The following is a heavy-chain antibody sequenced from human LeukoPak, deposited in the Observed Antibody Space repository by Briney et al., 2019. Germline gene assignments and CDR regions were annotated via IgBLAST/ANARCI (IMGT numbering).Heavy chain of an antibody. J-gene: IGHJ4*02. CDR1: GYTFTSYG. Sequence: ASVKVSCKASGYTFTSYGISWVRQAPGQGLEWMGWISAYNGNTNYAPKLQGRVTMTTDTSTSTAYMELRSLRSDDTAVYYCARDSGSDYYDSSGYYGYWGQGTLVTVSS. CDR3: ARDSGSDYYDSSGYYGY. V-gene: IGHV1-18*01. CDR2: ISAYNGNT. D-gene: IGHD3-22*01.